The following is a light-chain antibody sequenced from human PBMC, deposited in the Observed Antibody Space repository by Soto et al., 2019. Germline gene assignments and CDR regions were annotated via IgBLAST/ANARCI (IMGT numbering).Light chain of an antibody. CDR1: QSVSSSF. J-gene: IGKJ1*01. CDR2: GAS. Sequence: EIVLTQSPGTLSLSPGERATLSCRASQSVSSSFLAWYQQKPGQAPRLLIYGASSRATGIPDRFSGSGSGTDFTLTISRLEPEDFAVYYCQQYGSFWTFGHGTKVEIK. CDR3: QQYGSFWT. V-gene: IGKV3-20*01.